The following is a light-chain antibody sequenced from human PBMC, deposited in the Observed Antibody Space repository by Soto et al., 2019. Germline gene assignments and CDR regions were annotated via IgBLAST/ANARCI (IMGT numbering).Light chain of an antibody. CDR2: DVI. CDR1: SSDVGGYDY. V-gene: IGLV2-11*01. J-gene: IGLJ1*01. Sequence: QSVLTQPRSVSGSPGQSVTVSCSGTSSDVGGYDYVAWYQQYPGKAHKLMIYDVIKRPSGVPDRFSGSRSGNTASLTISGLQAEDEADYYCCSYAGSYTFVFGTGTKV. CDR3: CSYAGSYTFV.